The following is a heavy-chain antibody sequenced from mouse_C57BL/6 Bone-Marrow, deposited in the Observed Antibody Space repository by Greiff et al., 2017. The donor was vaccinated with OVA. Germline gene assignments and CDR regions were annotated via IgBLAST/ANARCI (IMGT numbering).Heavy chain of an antibody. D-gene: IGHD1-1*01. Sequence: QVQLQQPGAELVRPGSSVKLSCKASGYTFTSYWLHWVKQRPIQGLEWIGNIDPSDSENHYNQKFKDKATLTVAKSSSTAYMQLSSLTSEDSAVYYYARHYYGSLDYWGQGTTLTVSS. CDR2: IDPSDSEN. CDR1: GYTFTSYW. CDR3: ARHYYGSLDY. J-gene: IGHJ2*01. V-gene: IGHV1-52*01.